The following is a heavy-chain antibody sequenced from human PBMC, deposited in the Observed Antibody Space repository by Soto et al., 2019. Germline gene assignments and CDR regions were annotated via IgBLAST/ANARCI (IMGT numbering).Heavy chain of an antibody. CDR2: IYWNDDK. CDR3: PPSPFYDHGGYPAF. Sequence: QITLKESGPALVKPTQTLTLTCTFSGFSLSTSGAGVTWIRQPPGKALEWLALIYWNDDKRYTPSLKNRLTTSKNPPKNKVALTMPTMNLVNTPTFDCPPSPFYDHGGYPAFGAQEPLVPVPS. CDR1: GFSLSTSGAG. D-gene: IGHD3-22*01. J-gene: IGHJ4*02. V-gene: IGHV2-5*01.